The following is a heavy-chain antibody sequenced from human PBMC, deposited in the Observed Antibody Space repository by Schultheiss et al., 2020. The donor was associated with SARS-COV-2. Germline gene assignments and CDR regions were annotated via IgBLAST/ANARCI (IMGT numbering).Heavy chain of an antibody. J-gene: IGHJ6*04. D-gene: IGHD3-3*01. CDR3: ARQGTIFGVVFIWDV. CDR1: GYSFTNHW. V-gene: IGHV5-51*01. CDR2: IYPDDSDT. Sequence: GGSLRLSCKGSGYSFTNHWIGWVRQMPGKGLEWMGIIYPDDSDTRYSPSFQGQVTMSVDKSISTAYLQWSSLKASDTAIYYCARQGTIFGVVFIWDVWGKGTTVTVSS.